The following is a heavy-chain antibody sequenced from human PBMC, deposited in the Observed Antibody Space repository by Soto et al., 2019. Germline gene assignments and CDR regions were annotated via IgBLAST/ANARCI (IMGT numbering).Heavy chain of an antibody. J-gene: IGHJ4*02. Sequence: LRLSCAPSGFTFSNYAMFWVRQAPGKGLEWVSTIFAGGGSTYYADSVKGRFTISRDNSKNIHFLQMDSLRAEDTAVYFCAKDLIRGDGYIDFDYWGQGTLVTVSS. D-gene: IGHD3-10*01. CDR1: GFTFSNYA. V-gene: IGHV3-23*01. CDR3: AKDLIRGDGYIDFDY. CDR2: IFAGGGST.